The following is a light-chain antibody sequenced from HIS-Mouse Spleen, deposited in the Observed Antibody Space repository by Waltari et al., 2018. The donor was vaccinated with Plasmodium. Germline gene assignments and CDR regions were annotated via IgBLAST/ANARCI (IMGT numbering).Light chain of an antibody. J-gene: IGKJ4*01. CDR2: DAS. CDR3: QQRSNWPRVLT. V-gene: IGKV3-11*01. CDR1: QSVSSY. Sequence: EIVLTQSPATLSLSPGQRPTLPCRASQSVSSYLAWYQQKPGQAPRLLIYDASNRATGIPARFSGSGSGTDFTLTISSLEPEDFAVYYCQQRSNWPRVLTFGGGTKVEI.